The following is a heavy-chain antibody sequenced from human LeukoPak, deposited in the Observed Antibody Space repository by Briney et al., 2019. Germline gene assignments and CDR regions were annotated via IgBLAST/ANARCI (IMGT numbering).Heavy chain of an antibody. D-gene: IGHD6-13*01. V-gene: IGHV3-23*01. J-gene: IGHJ4*02. CDR1: GFTFSSYA. CDR3: AKGVIAAAGTIDY. Sequence: SGGSLRLSCAASGFTFSSYAMSWVRQAPGKGLEWVSAISGSGGSTYYADSVKGRFTISRDNSKNALYLQMNSLRAEDTAVYYCAKGVIAAAGTIDYWGQGTLVTVSS. CDR2: ISGSGGST.